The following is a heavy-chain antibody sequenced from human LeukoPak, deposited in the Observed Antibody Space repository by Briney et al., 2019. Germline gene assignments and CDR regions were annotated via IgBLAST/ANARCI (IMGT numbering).Heavy chain of an antibody. CDR2: INWNGGST. D-gene: IGHD3-22*01. CDR1: GFPLDDYA. V-gene: IGHV3-20*04. CDR3: ARGRANYYDSSGYYRPDWFDP. Sequence: GGSLRLSCAASGFPLDDYAMSWVRQAPGKGLEWVSGINWNGGSTGYADSVKGRFTISRDNAKNSLYLQMSSLRVEDTALYYRARGRANYYDSSGYYRPDWFDPWGQGTLVTVSS. J-gene: IGHJ5*02.